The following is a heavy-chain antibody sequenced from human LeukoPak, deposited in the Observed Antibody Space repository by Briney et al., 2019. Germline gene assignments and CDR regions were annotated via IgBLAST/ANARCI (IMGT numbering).Heavy chain of an antibody. CDR3: GRRSVRGVIRY. J-gene: IGHJ4*02. V-gene: IGHV4-39*07. Sequence: PSETLSLTCTVSGGSISSSIYYWGWIRQPPGKGLEWIGSMSYSGSTYYNPSLKSRVTISVDTSKNQFSLKLSSVTAADTAVYYCGRRSVRGVIRYWGQGTLVTVSS. CDR2: MSYSGST. CDR1: GGSISSSIYY. D-gene: IGHD3-10*01.